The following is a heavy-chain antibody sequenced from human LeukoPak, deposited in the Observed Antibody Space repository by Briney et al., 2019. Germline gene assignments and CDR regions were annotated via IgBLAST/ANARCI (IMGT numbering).Heavy chain of an antibody. CDR2: ISPNSGGT. CDR1: GYTFTGYY. CDR3: ARVTGSDIVVVPAASGLTDFDY. Sequence: GASVKVSCKASGYTFTGYYMHWVRQAPGQGLEWMGWISPNSGGTNYAQKFQGRVTMTRDTSISTAYMELSRLRSDDTAVYYCARVTGSDIVVVPAASGLTDFDYWGQGTLVTVSS. J-gene: IGHJ4*02. V-gene: IGHV1-2*02. D-gene: IGHD2-2*01.